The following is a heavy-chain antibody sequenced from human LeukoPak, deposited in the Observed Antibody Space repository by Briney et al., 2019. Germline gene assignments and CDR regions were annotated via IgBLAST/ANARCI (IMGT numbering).Heavy chain of an antibody. CDR1: GYTFTSYG. V-gene: IGHV1-18*01. Sequence: ASVKVSCKASGYTFTSYGISWARQAPGQGLEWMGWISAYNGNTNYAQKLQGRVTMTTDTSTSTAYMELRSLRSDDTAVYYCARVSFKRIGYCSSTSCYEDYWGQGTLVTVSS. CDR2: ISAYNGNT. CDR3: ARVSFKRIGYCSSTSCYEDY. D-gene: IGHD2-2*01. J-gene: IGHJ4*02.